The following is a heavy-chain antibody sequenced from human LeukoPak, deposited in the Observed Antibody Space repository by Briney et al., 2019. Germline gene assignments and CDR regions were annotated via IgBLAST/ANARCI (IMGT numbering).Heavy chain of an antibody. D-gene: IGHD6-19*01. CDR2: IYTSGST. Sequence: SETLSLTCTVSGGSISSGSYYWSWIRPPAGKGLEWIGRIYTSGSTNYNPSLKSRVTISVDTSKNQFSLKLSSVTAADTAVYYCARVGVAGMGKYYFDYWGQGTLVTVSS. CDR3: ARVGVAGMGKYYFDY. J-gene: IGHJ4*02. V-gene: IGHV4-61*02. CDR1: GGSISSGSYY.